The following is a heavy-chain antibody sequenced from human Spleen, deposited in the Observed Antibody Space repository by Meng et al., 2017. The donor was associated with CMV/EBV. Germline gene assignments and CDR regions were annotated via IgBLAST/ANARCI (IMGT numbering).Heavy chain of an antibody. D-gene: IGHD3-3*01. V-gene: IGHV1-46*01. CDR2: INPSGGST. CDR3: ARHRPENLLRILEWLSPFGMDV. J-gene: IGHJ6*01. Sequence: ASVKVSCKASGYTFTSYYMHWVRQAPGQGLEWMGIINPSGGSTSYAQKFQGRATITADESTATAYMELTRLRSEDTAVYYCARHRPENLLRILEWLSPFGMDVWGQGTTVTVSS. CDR1: GYTFTSYY.